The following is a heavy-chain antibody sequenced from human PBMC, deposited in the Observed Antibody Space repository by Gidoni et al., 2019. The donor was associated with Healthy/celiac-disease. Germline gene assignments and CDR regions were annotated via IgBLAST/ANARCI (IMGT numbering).Heavy chain of an antibody. J-gene: IGHJ5*02. CDR3: ASPPPYDFWSGYYKWKYNWFDP. Sequence: QVQLVESGGGVVQPGRSLRLSCAASGFTFRSYAMHWVRQAPGKGLEGVAVISYDGTNKYYADSVKGRFTISRDNSKNTLYLQMNSRRAEDTAVYYCASPPPYDFWSGYYKWKYNWFDPWGQGTLVTVSS. V-gene: IGHV3-30*04. CDR1: GFTFRSYA. D-gene: IGHD3-3*01. CDR2: ISYDGTNK.